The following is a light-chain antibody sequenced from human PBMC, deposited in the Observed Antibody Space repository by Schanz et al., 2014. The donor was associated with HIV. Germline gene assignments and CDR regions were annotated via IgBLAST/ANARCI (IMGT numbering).Light chain of an antibody. V-gene: IGKV1-12*01. CDR2: KAS. J-gene: IGKJ1*01. Sequence: IQMTQSPSSLSASVGDRVTITCRASQDIRARLAWYQQKPGKAPKLVIYKASSLETGVPSRFSGSGSGTDFTLTISSLQPEDFATYFCQQANSFPRTFGQGTKVEIK. CDR3: QQANSFPRT. CDR1: QDIRAR.